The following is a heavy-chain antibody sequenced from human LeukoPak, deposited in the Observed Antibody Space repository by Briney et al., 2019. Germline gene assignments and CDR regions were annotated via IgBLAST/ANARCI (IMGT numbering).Heavy chain of an antibody. Sequence: ASVKVYCKASGYTVTSYHMHWVRQAPGQGLEWMGVINPSGGSTRYAQKFQGRVTMTRDTSTSTVYMELSSLRSEDTAVYYCAQSRYYYDSSDIWGQGTMVTASS. CDR3: AQSRYYYDSSDI. D-gene: IGHD3-22*01. CDR2: INPSGGST. V-gene: IGHV1-46*01. CDR1: GYTVTSYH. J-gene: IGHJ3*02.